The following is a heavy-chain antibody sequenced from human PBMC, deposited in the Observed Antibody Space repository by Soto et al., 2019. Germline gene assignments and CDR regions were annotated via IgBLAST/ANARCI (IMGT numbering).Heavy chain of an antibody. CDR3: ATHPGGGGY. CDR2: IYSGGYT. D-gene: IGHD3-10*01. CDR1: GFTVSNHY. V-gene: IGHV3-53*01. J-gene: IGHJ4*02. Sequence: EVQLVESGGGLIQPGGSLRLSCAVSGFTVSNHYMSWVRQAPGKGLEGVSVIYSGGYTAYGDSVKGRFTISRDNSKNTPYPQMNTRSAAAPAVSYCATHPGGGGYWGQGTLVTVSS.